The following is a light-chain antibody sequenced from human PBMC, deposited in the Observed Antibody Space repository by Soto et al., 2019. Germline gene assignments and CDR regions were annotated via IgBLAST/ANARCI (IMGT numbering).Light chain of an antibody. CDR2: EVT. CDR1: SSDVGGYND. CDR3: SSYASSSSYV. J-gene: IGLJ1*01. Sequence: QSVLTQPASVSGSPGQSITISCTGTSSDVGGYNDVSWYQIHPGKAPKLIIYEVTSRPSGVSYRFSGSKSGNSASLTISGLQADVEADYYCSSYASSSSYVFGGGTKANV. V-gene: IGLV2-14*01.